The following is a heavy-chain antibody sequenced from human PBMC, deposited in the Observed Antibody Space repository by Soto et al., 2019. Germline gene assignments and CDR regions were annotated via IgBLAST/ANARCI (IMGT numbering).Heavy chain of an antibody. V-gene: IGHV1-18*01. CDR2: ISAYNDNT. D-gene: IGHD7-27*01. J-gene: IGHJ5*02. CDR3: ARDLHSAAWGVGYWFDP. CDR1: GYTFTSYG. Sequence: QVQLVQSGAEVKKPGASVKVSCKASGYTFTSYGITWVRQAPGQGLEWIGWISAYNDNTNYAQKFQGRLSMTTDTSTNTAYMELRSLRSDYTAVYYCARDLHSAAWGVGYWFDPWGQGTLVTVSS.